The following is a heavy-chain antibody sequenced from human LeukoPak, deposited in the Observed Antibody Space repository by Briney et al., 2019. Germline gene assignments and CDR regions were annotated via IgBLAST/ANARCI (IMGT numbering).Heavy chain of an antibody. CDR2: IYYSGST. CDR1: GGSISSSSYY. J-gene: IGHJ4*02. CDR3: AGGIAVAEVSNFDY. V-gene: IGHV4-39*07. Sequence: PSETLSLTCTVSGGSISSSSYYWGWIRQPPGKGLEWIGSIYYSGSTYYNPSLKSRVTISVDTSKNQFSLKLSSVTAADTAVYYCAGGIAVAEVSNFDYWGQGTLVTVSS. D-gene: IGHD6-19*01.